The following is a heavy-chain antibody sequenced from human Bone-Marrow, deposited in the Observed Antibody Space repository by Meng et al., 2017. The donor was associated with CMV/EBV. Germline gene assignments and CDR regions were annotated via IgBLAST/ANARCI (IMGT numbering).Heavy chain of an antibody. Sequence: GSLRLSCTVSGGSISSSSYYWGWIRQPPGKGLEWIGSIYYSGSTYYNPSLKSRVTISVDTSKNQFSLKLSSVTAADTAVYYCARDQVGVDGWGQGTLVTVSS. J-gene: IGHJ4*02. CDR2: IYYSGST. CDR1: GGSISSSSYY. CDR3: ARDQVGVDG. D-gene: IGHD3-3*01. V-gene: IGHV4-39*07.